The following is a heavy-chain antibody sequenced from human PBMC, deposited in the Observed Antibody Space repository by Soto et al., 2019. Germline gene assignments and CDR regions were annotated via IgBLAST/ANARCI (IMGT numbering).Heavy chain of an antibody. D-gene: IGHD6-13*01. CDR2: IKQDGSEK. CDR1: GFTFSSYW. Sequence: GGSLRLSCAASGFTFSSYWMSWVRQAPGKGLEWVANIKQDGSEKYYVDSVKGRFTISRDNAKNSLYLQMNSLRAEDTAVYYCARDGFMVAAAGYFDYWGQGTLVTVSS. CDR3: ARDGFMVAAAGYFDY. J-gene: IGHJ4*02. V-gene: IGHV3-7*01.